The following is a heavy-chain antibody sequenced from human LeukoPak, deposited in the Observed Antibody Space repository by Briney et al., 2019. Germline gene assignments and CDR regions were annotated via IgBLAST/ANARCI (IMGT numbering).Heavy chain of an antibody. CDR3: AKLAAPYSGSYYYYYMDV. J-gene: IGHJ6*03. V-gene: IGHV3-30*02. CDR2: IRYDGSNK. D-gene: IGHD1-26*01. CDR1: GFTFSSYG. Sequence: PGGSLRLSCAASGFTFSSYGMHWVRQAPGKGLEWVAFIRYDGSNKYYADSVKGRFTISRDNSKNTLYLQMNSLRAEDTAVYYCAKLAAPYSGSYYYYYMDVWGKGTTVTISS.